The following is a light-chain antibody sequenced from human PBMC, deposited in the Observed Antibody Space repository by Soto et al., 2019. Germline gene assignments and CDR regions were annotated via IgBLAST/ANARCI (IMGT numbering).Light chain of an antibody. CDR1: SSDVGSYNR. J-gene: IGLJ1*01. V-gene: IGLV2-18*02. CDR3: NSFTTSSTYV. CDR2: DVT. Sequence: SALTQPPSVSGSPGQSVAISCTGTSSDVGSYNRVAWYQQPPGTAPKLIIYDVTNRPSGVPDRFSGSKSGNTASLTISGLQAEDEADYYCNSFTTSSTYVFGTGTKVT.